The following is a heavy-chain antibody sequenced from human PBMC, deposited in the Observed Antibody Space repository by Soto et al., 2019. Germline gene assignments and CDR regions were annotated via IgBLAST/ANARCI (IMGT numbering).Heavy chain of an antibody. D-gene: IGHD3-22*01. CDR1: GFTFSNYN. CDR2: ISSSSSTI. J-gene: IGHJ4*02. V-gene: IGHV3-48*02. CDR3: AGRYYYDSSGYYYPYYY. Sequence: GGSLRLSCATSGFTFSNYNMNWVRQAPGKGLEWVSSISSSSSTIYYADSVKGRFTISRDNAKNSLYLQMNSLRDEDTAVYYCAGRYYYDSSGYYYPYYYWGQGTLVTVSS.